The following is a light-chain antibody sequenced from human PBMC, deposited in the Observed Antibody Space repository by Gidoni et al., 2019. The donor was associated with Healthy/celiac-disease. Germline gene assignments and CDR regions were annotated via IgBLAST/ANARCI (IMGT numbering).Light chain of an antibody. J-gene: IGLJ2*01. V-gene: IGLV3-21*02. CDR2: DDS. CDR1: NIGSKS. Sequence: SYVLTQPPSVSVAPGQTARITCGGNNIGSKSVHWYQQKPGKAPVLVVYDDSDRPSGIPARFSGSNSGNTATLTISRVEAGDEADYYCQVWDSSSDHHVVFGGGTKLTVL. CDR3: QVWDSSSDHHVV.